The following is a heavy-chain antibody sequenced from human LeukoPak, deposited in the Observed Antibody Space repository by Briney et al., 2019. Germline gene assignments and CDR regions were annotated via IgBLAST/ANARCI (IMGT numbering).Heavy chain of an antibody. CDR3: ARESSWGNFDY. CDR1: TGSMSSLY. Sequence: SETLSLTCTLSTGSMSSLYWSCIRQPPGKGLEWIGYIYYSGSNNYNPSLKSRVTISVDTSKNQFSLKLSYVTAADTAVYFCARESSWGNFDYWGQGTLVTVSS. CDR2: IYYSGSN. J-gene: IGHJ4*02. V-gene: IGHV4-59*01. D-gene: IGHD7-27*01.